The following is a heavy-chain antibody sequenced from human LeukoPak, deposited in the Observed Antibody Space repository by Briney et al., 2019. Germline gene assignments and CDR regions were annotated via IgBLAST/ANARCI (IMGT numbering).Heavy chain of an antibody. CDR2: IYYSGGT. D-gene: IGHD2-15*01. V-gene: IGHV4-39*07. CDR1: GGSISNSSYY. Sequence: SETLSLTCTVSGGSISNSSYYWGWIRQPPGKGLEWIGSIYYSGGTYYKSSPKSRVTISVDTSKNQFSLRLSSVTAADTAVYYCARVYCSGGSCYDSRGWFDPWGQGTLVTVSS. CDR3: ARVYCSGGSCYDSRGWFDP. J-gene: IGHJ5*02.